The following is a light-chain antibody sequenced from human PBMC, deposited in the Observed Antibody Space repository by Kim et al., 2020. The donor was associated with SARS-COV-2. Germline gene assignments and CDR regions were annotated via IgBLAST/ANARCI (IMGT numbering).Light chain of an antibody. J-gene: IGKJ4*01. V-gene: IGKV1-39*01. CDR1: QSISSY. CDR2: AAS. CDR3: QQSYTFT. Sequence: DIQMTQSPSSLSASVGDRVTITCRASQSISSYLNWYQQKPGKAPKLLIHAASSLQSGVPSRFSGSGSGTDFTLTISSLQPEDFATYYCQQSYTFTFGGGTKVDIK.